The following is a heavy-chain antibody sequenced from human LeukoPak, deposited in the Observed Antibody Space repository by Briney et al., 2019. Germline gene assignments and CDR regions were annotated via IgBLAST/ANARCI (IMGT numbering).Heavy chain of an antibody. CDR1: GGSISSYY. CDR2: IYYSGST. J-gene: IGHJ4*02. CDR3: ARGSSGYLQREPFDY. V-gene: IGHV4-59*01. D-gene: IGHD3-22*01. Sequence: SETLSLTCTVSGGSISSYYWSWIRQPPGKGLEWIGHIYYSGSTNYNPSLKSRVTISIDTSKNQFSLKLGSVTAADTAVYYCARGSSGYLQREPFDYWGQGTLVTVSS.